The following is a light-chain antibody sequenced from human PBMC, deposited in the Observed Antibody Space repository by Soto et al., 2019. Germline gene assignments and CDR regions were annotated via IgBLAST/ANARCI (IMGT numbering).Light chain of an antibody. CDR1: QSVSSNY. V-gene: IGKV3-20*01. J-gene: IGKJ5*01. CDR2: GAT. Sequence: EIVLTQSPGTLSLSPGERATLSCRASQSVSSNYLAWFQQKPDQSPRLLIYGATNRATGLPNMFSGSGSGTVFTITISILQAEDFAVYCYQQYGSSPTFGQGTRLEIK. CDR3: QQYGSSPT.